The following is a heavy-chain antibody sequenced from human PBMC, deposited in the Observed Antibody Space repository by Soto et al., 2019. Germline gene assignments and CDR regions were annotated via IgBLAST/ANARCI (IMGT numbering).Heavy chain of an antibody. CDR1: GGSISTSRSY. CDR2: IFYSGST. V-gene: IGHV4-39*01. D-gene: IGHD2-21*01. J-gene: IGHJ5*02. CDR3: ARQPTTGDTDLWFDP. Sequence: PSETLSLTCNVSGGSISTSRSYWAWIRQPPGKGLEWLANIFYSGSTYYNPSLASRVTVSVDTSKNEFSLKLRSVTAADTAVYYCARQPTTGDTDLWFDPWGQGTQVTVSS.